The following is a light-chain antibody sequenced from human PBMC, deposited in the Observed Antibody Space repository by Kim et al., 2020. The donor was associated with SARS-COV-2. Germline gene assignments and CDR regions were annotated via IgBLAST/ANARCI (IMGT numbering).Light chain of an antibody. CDR3: QSYDSSNHFSYV. Sequence: NFMLTQPHSVSESPGKTVTISCTRSSGSIASNYVQWYQQRPGSAPTTVIYEDNQRPSGVPDRFSCSIDSSSNSASLTISGLKTEDEADYYCQSYDSSNHFSYVFGTGTKVTVL. CDR2: EDN. V-gene: IGLV6-57*04. J-gene: IGLJ1*01. CDR1: SGSIASNY.